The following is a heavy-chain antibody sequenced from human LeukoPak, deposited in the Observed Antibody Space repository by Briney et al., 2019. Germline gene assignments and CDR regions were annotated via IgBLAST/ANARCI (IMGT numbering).Heavy chain of an antibody. D-gene: IGHD2-2*01. Sequence: GGSLRLSCAASGFTFSSYSMNWVRQAPGKGLEWVSSISSSSSYIYYADSVKGRFTISRDNAENSLYLQMNSLRAEDTAVYYCAREFYCSSTSCLYYYYYGMDVWGQGTTVTVSS. CDR1: GFTFSSYS. CDR2: ISSSSSYI. CDR3: AREFYCSSTSCLYYYYYGMDV. J-gene: IGHJ6*02. V-gene: IGHV3-21*01.